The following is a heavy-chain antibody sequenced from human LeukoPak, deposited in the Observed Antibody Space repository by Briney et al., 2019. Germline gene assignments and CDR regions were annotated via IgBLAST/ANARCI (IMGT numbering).Heavy chain of an antibody. CDR3: ARRLTQYDCFDP. CDR1: GDSVSSNSVT. CDR2: TYYRSTWYN. Sequence: SQTLSLTCAISGDSVSSNSVTWNWIRQSPSRGLEWLGRTYYRSTWYNDYAVSVRGRITVNPDISKNQFSLHLNSVTPEDTAVYYCARRLTQYDCFDPWGQGILVPVSS. V-gene: IGHV6-1*01. D-gene: IGHD2-2*01. J-gene: IGHJ5*02.